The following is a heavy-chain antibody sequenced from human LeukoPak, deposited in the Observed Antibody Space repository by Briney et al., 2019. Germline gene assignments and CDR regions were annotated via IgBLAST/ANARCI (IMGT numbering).Heavy chain of an antibody. V-gene: IGHV1-69*04. CDR1: GGTFSSYA. CDR3: ARRGDYSDY. J-gene: IGHJ4*02. CDR2: IIPILGIA. Sequence: ASVRVSCKASGGTFSSYAISWVRQAPGQGLEWMGRIIPILGIANYAQKFQGRVTITADKSTSTAYMELSSLRSEDTAVYYCARRGDYSDYWGQGTLVTVSS.